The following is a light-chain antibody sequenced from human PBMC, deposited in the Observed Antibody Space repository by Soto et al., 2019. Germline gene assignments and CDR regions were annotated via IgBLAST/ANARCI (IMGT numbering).Light chain of an antibody. V-gene: IGLV2-11*01. CDR2: DVS. J-gene: IGLJ1*01. CDR3: CSYAGSYTYG. Sequence: QSALTQPRSVSRSDRQSVTISYTGTSSDVGGYNYVSWYQQHPGKAPKLMIYDVSNRPSGVPDRFSGSKSGNTASLTISGLQAEDESDYYCCSYAGSYTYGFGTGTKVTVL. CDR1: SSDVGGYNY.